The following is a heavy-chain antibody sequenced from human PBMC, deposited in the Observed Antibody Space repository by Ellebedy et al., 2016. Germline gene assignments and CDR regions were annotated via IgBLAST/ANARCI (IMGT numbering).Heavy chain of an antibody. CDR1: GYSFTGYY. Sequence: ASVKVSCKASGYSFTGYYIHWVRQAPGQGLEWMGIINPSGGSTSYAQKLQGRVTMTRDTSTSTVYMELSSLRSEDTAVYYCARGYSYGRRGTAFDIWGQGTTVTVSS. J-gene: IGHJ3*02. V-gene: IGHV1-46*04. CDR2: INPSGGST. CDR3: ARGYSYGRRGTAFDI. D-gene: IGHD5-18*01.